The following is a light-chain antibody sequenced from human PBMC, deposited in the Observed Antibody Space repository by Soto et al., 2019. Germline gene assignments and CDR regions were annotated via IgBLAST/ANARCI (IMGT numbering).Light chain of an antibody. Sequence: EIVLTQSPGTVSLSPGERATLSCRASQSVSNNYLAWYQQKPGQAPRLLIYGASNRATGIPDRFSGSGSGTDFTLTISRLEPEDFAVYYCQQFSSYPLTFGGGTKVDIK. V-gene: IGKV3-20*01. CDR3: QQFSSYPLT. J-gene: IGKJ4*01. CDR1: QSVSNNY. CDR2: GAS.